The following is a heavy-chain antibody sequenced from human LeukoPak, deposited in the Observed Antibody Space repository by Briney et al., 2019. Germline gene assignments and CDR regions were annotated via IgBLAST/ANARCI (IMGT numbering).Heavy chain of an antibody. V-gene: IGHV4-30-4*08. Sequence: SETLSLTCTVSGGSFSSGSYYWSWIRQPPGKGLEWIGYIYYSGSTYYNPSLKSRVTISVDTSKNQFSLKLSSVTAADTAVYYCAWVYYDSSGPYFQHWGQGTLVTVSS. J-gene: IGHJ1*01. D-gene: IGHD3-22*01. CDR3: AWVYYDSSGPYFQH. CDR1: GGSFSSGSYY. CDR2: IYYSGST.